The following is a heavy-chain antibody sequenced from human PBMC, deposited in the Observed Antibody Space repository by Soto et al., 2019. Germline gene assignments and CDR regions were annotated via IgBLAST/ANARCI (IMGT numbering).Heavy chain of an antibody. D-gene: IGHD3-16*02. J-gene: IGHJ5*02. Sequence: GGSLRLSCAASGFTFSSYAMSWVRQAPGKGLEWVSAISGSGGSTYYADSVKGRFTISRDNSKNTLYLQMNSLRAEDTAVYYCAKPKTYDYIWGSYRSWGQGTLVTVSS. CDR3: AKPKTYDYIWGSYRS. CDR2: ISGSGGST. V-gene: IGHV3-23*01. CDR1: GFTFSSYA.